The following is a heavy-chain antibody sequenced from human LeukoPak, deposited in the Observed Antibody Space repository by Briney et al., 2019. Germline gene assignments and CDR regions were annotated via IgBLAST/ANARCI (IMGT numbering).Heavy chain of an antibody. CDR3: ARALHGGTGDWFDP. CDR1: GYTFTSSE. J-gene: IGHJ5*02. D-gene: IGHD1-1*01. V-gene: IGHV1-8*01. Sequence: ASVKVSCKASGYTFTSSEINWGRQAAGQGGEGRGWMNLNSGNTGYAQTFQGRVTITRNTSINTAYMELSSLRFEDTAVYYCARALHGGTGDWFDPWGQRTLVTVSS. CDR2: MNLNSGNT.